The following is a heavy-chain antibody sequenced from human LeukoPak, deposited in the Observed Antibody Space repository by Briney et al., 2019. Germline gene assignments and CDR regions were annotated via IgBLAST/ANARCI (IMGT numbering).Heavy chain of an antibody. CDR2: IIPILGIA. Sequence: ASVKVSCKASGGTFSSYAISWVRRAPGQGLEWMGRIIPILGIANYAQKFQGRVTITADKSTSTAYMELSSLRSEDTAVYYCARDLGYSSVGYWGQGTLVTVSS. CDR3: ARDLGYSSVGY. D-gene: IGHD6-13*01. V-gene: IGHV1-69*04. J-gene: IGHJ4*02. CDR1: GGTFSSYA.